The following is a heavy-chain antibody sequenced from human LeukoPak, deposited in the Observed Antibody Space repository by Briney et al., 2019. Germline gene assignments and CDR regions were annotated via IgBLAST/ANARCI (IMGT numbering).Heavy chain of an antibody. Sequence: ASVKVSCKASGYTFTGYYMHWVRQAPGQGLEWMGWINPNSGGTNYAQKFQGRVTMTRDTSISTAYMELSRLRSEDTAVYYCARAKARIAAAAAGWFDPWGQGTLVTVSS. V-gene: IGHV1-2*02. D-gene: IGHD6-13*01. CDR1: GYTFTGYY. CDR3: ARAKARIAAAAAGWFDP. J-gene: IGHJ5*02. CDR2: INPNSGGT.